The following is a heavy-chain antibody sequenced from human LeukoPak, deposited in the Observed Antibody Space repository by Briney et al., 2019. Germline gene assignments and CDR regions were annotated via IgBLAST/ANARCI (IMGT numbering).Heavy chain of an antibody. Sequence: ASVTVSCKASGYTFTSYGISWVRQAPGQGLEWMGWISAYNGNTNYAQKLQGRVTMTTDTSTSTAYMELRSLRSEDTAVYYCARAPMVRGVASWFDPWGQGTLVTVSS. J-gene: IGHJ5*02. CDR2: ISAYNGNT. CDR1: GYTFTSYG. V-gene: IGHV1-18*04. CDR3: ARAPMVRGVASWFDP. D-gene: IGHD3-10*01.